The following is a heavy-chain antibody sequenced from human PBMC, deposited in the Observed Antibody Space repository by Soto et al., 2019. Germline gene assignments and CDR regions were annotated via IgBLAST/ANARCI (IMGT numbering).Heavy chain of an antibody. CDR1: VFSFRSLA. CDR2: VSFDGGST. Sequence: GESLQISCAASVFSFRSLAMHWVRQAPGKGLEWVALVSFDGGSTYYAESVKGRFTASRDNSKDTLHLQMNSLRADDTAVYYCGVNNCESTVCALDMRGLGIMVT. J-gene: IGHJ3*02. D-gene: IGHD1-20*01. V-gene: IGHV3-30*03. CDR3: GVNNCESTVCALDM.